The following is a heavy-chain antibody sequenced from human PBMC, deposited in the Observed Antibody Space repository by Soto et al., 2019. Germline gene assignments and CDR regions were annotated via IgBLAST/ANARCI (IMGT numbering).Heavy chain of an antibody. CDR1: GFTFSSYG. Sequence: QVQLVESGGGVVQPGRSLRLSCAASGFTFSSYGMHWVRQAPGKGLEWVAVISYDGSNKYYADSVKGRFTISSDNSKNTLYLQMNSLRAEDTAVYYCAKDGIAVAIDAFDIWGQGTMVTVSS. D-gene: IGHD6-19*01. CDR2: ISYDGSNK. CDR3: AKDGIAVAIDAFDI. V-gene: IGHV3-30*18. J-gene: IGHJ3*02.